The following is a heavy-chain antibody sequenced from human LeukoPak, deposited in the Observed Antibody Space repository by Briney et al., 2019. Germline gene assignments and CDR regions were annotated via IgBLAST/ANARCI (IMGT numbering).Heavy chain of an antibody. Sequence: GGSLRLSCAASGFTFSSYAMSWVRQAPVKGLEWVSAISGSGGSTYYADSVKGRFTISRDNSKNTLYLQMNSLRAEDTAVYYCAKDSFGLFFLDYWGQGTLVTVSS. D-gene: IGHD3/OR15-3a*01. V-gene: IGHV3-23*01. CDR1: GFTFSSYA. J-gene: IGHJ4*02. CDR3: AKDSFGLFFLDY. CDR2: ISGSGGST.